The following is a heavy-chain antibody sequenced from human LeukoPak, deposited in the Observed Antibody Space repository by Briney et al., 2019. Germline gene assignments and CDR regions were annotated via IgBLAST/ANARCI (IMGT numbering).Heavy chain of an antibody. Sequence: GGSLRLSCAASGVTFSSYWMHWVRQAPGKGLVWVSRINSDGSTTSYADSVMGRFTISRDNSKNTLYLQMSSLRAEDTAVYYCAREGLQWLVQYYFDYWGQGTLVTVSS. CDR1: GVTFSSYW. V-gene: IGHV3-74*01. CDR3: AREGLQWLVQYYFDY. D-gene: IGHD6-19*01. CDR2: INSDGSTT. J-gene: IGHJ4*02.